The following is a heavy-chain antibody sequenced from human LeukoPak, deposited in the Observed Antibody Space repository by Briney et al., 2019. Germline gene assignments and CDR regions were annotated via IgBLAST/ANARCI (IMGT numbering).Heavy chain of an antibody. CDR1: GGSISSSSYY. CDR2: IYYSGST. Sequence: SETLSLTCTVSGGSISSSSYYWGWNRQPPGKGLEWIGSIYYSGSTYYNPSLKSRVTISVDTSKNQFSLKLSSVTAADTAVYYCARFRDDTYYYDSSGYRGFDYWGQGTLVTVSS. D-gene: IGHD3-22*01. J-gene: IGHJ4*02. V-gene: IGHV4-39*01. CDR3: ARFRDDTYYYDSSGYRGFDY.